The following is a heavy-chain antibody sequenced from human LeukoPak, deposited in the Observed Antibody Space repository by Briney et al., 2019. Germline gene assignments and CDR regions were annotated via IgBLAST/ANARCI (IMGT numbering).Heavy chain of an antibody. CDR2: IYSAGAT. CDR1: GFTVSDNY. D-gene: IGHD1-26*01. J-gene: IGHJ3*02. V-gene: IGHV3-53*01. Sequence: GGSLRLSCAASGFTVSDNYMTWVRQAPGKGLEWVSSIYSAGATHYAESVKGRFTISRDNSKNTLYLQMNSLRAEDMAVYYCARIEWERLGRAFDIWGQGTMVTVAS. CDR3: ARIEWERLGRAFDI.